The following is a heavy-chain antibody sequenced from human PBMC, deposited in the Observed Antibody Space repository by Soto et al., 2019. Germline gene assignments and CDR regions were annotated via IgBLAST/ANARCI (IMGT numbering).Heavy chain of an antibody. J-gene: IGHJ2*01. Sequence: QLQLQESGPGLVKPSETLSLTCTVSGGSISSSSYYWGWIRQPPGKGLEWIGSIYYSGSTYYNPSLKSRVTISVDTSKNQFSLKLSSVTAADTAVYYCARQGMIVVVITTGWYFDLWGRGTLVTVSS. CDR2: IYYSGST. D-gene: IGHD3-22*01. CDR1: GGSISSSSYY. V-gene: IGHV4-39*01. CDR3: ARQGMIVVVITTGWYFDL.